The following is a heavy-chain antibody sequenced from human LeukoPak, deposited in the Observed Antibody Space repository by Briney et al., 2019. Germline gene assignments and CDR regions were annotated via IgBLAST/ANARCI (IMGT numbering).Heavy chain of an antibody. J-gene: IGHJ4*02. D-gene: IGHD4-17*01. V-gene: IGHV3-53*01. CDR3: ATPTVTTSRVDY. CDR2: IYSGGST. CDR1: GFTVSSNY. Sequence: GGSLRLSCAASGFTVSSNYMSWVRQAPGKGLEWVSVIYSGGSTYYADSVKGRFTISRDNSRNTLYRQMNSLRVEDTAVYYCATPTVTTSRVDYWGQGTLVTVSS.